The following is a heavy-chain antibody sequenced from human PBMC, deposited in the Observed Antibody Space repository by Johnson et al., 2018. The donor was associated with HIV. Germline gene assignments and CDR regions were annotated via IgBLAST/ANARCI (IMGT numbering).Heavy chain of an antibody. V-gene: IGHV3-NL1*01. CDR3: ARRRRDGDTFDI. CDR2: IYSGGST. CDR1: GFTFSSYG. J-gene: IGHJ3*02. Sequence: VQLVESGGGVVQPGRSLRLSCAASGFTFSSYGMHWVRQAPGKGLEWVSVIYSGGSTYYADSVKGRFTMSRDNSKNTLYLQMNSLRAEDTAVYYCARRRRDGDTFDIWGRGTMVTVSS. D-gene: IGHD5-24*01.